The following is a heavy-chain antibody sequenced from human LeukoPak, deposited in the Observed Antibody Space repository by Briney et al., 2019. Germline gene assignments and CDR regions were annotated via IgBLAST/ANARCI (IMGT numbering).Heavy chain of an antibody. Sequence: GGSLRLSCVASGFIFDDYAMHWVRQAPGKGLEGVSGISSNRGGIDYADSVKGRFTISRDNAKNSLYLQMNSLRPEDTAFYYCAKDVQMTSNAYYNYFDYWGQGTLVTVSS. CDR1: GFIFDDYA. CDR3: AKDVQMTSNAYYNYFDY. J-gene: IGHJ4*02. V-gene: IGHV3-9*01. CDR2: ISSNRGGI. D-gene: IGHD3-16*01.